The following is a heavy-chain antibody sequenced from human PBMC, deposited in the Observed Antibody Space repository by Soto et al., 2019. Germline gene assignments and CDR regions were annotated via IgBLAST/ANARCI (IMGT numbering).Heavy chain of an antibody. J-gene: IGHJ6*02. D-gene: IGHD3-22*01. CDR1: GYSFTNYW. CDR3: ARQGPYDSSGSGPYGMDV. CDR2: LYPGDSDT. V-gene: IGHV5-51*01. Sequence: GESLKISCKGSGYSFTNYWIGWVRQMPGKGLEWMGILYPGDSDTGYSPSFQGQVTISADKSISTAYLQWRSLKASDTAMYYCARQGPYDSSGSGPYGMDVWGQGTTVNVSS.